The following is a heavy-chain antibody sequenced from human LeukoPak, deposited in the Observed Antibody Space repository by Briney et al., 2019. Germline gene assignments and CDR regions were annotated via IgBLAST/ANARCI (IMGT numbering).Heavy chain of an antibody. V-gene: IGHV4-59*08. D-gene: IGHD4-17*01. Sequence: SETLSLTCTVSGGSISSYYWSWIRQPPGKGLEWLGYIYYSGSTNYNPSLKSRVTISVDTSKNQFSLNLSSVTAADTAVYYCARASTLNYYFGMDVWGQGTTVTVSS. CDR1: GGSISSYY. CDR2: IYYSGST. J-gene: IGHJ6*02. CDR3: ARASTLNYYFGMDV.